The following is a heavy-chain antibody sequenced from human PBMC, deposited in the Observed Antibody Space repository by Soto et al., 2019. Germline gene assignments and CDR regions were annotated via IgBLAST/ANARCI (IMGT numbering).Heavy chain of an antibody. D-gene: IGHD3-10*01. CDR3: ARVWGGAFDI. Sequence: SETLSLTCSVSGDTIRSDYWNWIRQPPGKRLEWIGYISYTGSTNYNPSLKSRVTISVDTSKNQFSLKLSSVSAADTAVYYCARVWGGAFDIWGQGTMVTVSS. V-gene: IGHV4-59*01. CDR2: ISYTGST. J-gene: IGHJ3*02. CDR1: GDTIRSDY.